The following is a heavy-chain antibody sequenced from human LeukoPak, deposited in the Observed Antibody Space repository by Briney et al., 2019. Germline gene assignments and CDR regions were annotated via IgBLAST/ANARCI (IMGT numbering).Heavy chain of an antibody. Sequence: PSGTLSLTCTVSGGSISSYYWSWIRQPAGKGLEWIGRIYTSGNTNYNPSLKSRVTMSVDTSKNQFSLKLSSVTAADTAVYYCARVGETGAYYYYGMDVWGQGTTVTVSS. J-gene: IGHJ6*02. D-gene: IGHD3-16*01. V-gene: IGHV4-4*07. CDR3: ARVGETGAYYYYGMDV. CDR1: GGSISSYY. CDR2: IYTSGNT.